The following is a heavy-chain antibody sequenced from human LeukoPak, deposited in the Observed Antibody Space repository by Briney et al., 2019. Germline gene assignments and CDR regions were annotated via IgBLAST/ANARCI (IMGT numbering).Heavy chain of an antibody. J-gene: IGHJ6*02. CDR1: GFTVSSNY. CDR2: IYSGGST. V-gene: IGHV3-53*04. Sequence: GGSLRLSCAASGFTVSSNYMSWVRQAPGKGLEWVSVIYSGGSTYYADSVKGRFTISRHNSKNTLYLQMNSLRAEDTAVYYCARDIRHYYGSGSYYNPPFSGYYYYGMDVWGQGTTVTVSS. CDR3: ARDIRHYYGSGSYYNPPFSGYYYYGMDV. D-gene: IGHD3-10*01.